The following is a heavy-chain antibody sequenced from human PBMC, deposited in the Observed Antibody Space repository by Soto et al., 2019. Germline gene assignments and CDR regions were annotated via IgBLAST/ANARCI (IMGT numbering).Heavy chain of an antibody. D-gene: IGHD2-21*02. CDR2: IYPGDSDT. CDR1: GYSFTSYW. J-gene: IGHJ4*02. CDR3: ARHPRLTYCGGDCYSDY. Sequence: PGESLKISCKGSGYSFTSYWIGWVRQMPGKGLEWMGTIYPGDSDTRYSPSFQGQVTISADKSISTAYLQWSSLKASDTAMYYCARHPRLTYCGGDCYSDYWGQGTLVTVSS. V-gene: IGHV5-51*01.